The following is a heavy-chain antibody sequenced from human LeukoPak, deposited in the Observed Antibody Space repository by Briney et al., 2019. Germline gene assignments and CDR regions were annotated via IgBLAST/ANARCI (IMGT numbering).Heavy chain of an antibody. CDR2: IYYSGST. V-gene: IGHV4-59*01. J-gene: IGHJ3*02. D-gene: IGHD6-13*01. CDR3: ARDRYSSSWFDAFDI. CDR1: GGSIGSYY. Sequence: KPSETLSLTCTVPGGSIGSYYWSWIRQPPGKGLEWIGDIYYSGSTNYNPSLKSRVTISVDTSKNQFSLNLNSVTAADTAVYYCARDRYSSSWFDAFDIWGQGTMVTVSS.